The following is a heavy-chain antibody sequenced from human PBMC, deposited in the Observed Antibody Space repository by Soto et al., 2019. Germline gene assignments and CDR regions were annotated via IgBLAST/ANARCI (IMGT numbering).Heavy chain of an antibody. J-gene: IGHJ4*02. Sequence: PGGSLRLSCAASGFTFSSYWMHWVRQAPGKGLVWVSRINSDGSSTSYADSVKGRFTISRDNAKNTVYLQMNSLRAEDTAVYYCTRATSGFPFDYWGQGTLVTVSS. CDR2: INSDGSST. CDR3: TRATSGFPFDY. CDR1: GFTFSSYW. D-gene: IGHD3-10*01. V-gene: IGHV3-74*01.